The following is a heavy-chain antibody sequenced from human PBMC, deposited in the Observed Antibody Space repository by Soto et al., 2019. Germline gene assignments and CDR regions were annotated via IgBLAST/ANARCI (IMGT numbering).Heavy chain of an antibody. D-gene: IGHD5-18*01. V-gene: IGHV1-18*01. J-gene: IGHJ4*02. CDR3: ARGNTVETGNY. CDR1: GYTFSNYG. CDR2: ISAYNGNT. Sequence: ASVKVSCKTSGYTFSNYGINWVRQAPGQGLEWMGWISAYNGNTNYAQKLQGRVTMTTDTSTSTAYMELRSLRSDDTAVYYCARGNTVETGNYWGQGTLVTVSS.